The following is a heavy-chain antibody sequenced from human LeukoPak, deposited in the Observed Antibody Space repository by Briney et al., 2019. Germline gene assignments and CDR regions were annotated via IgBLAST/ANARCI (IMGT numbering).Heavy chain of an antibody. Sequence: GGSLRLSCAASGFTFSDYWMTWVRQAQGKGLEWVAMIWYDRNTKHYAESVKGRFTISRDNSRDTVFLQMNSLRVEDTAVYYCTRDPPSSGWALDYWGQGALVRVSS. CDR3: TRDPPSSGWALDY. D-gene: IGHD6-19*01. CDR1: GFTFSDYW. J-gene: IGHJ4*02. CDR2: IWYDRNTK. V-gene: IGHV3-33*08.